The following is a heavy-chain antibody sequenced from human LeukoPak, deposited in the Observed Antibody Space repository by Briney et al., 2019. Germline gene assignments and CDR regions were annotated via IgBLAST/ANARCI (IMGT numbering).Heavy chain of an antibody. J-gene: IGHJ4*02. CDR1: GFTFSSYG. CDR2: ISSSSSYI. CDR3: ARSRGSYCGGDCHLDY. D-gene: IGHD2-21*02. Sequence: GGSLRLSCAASGFTFSSYGMNWVRQAPGKGLEWVSSISSSSSYIYCADSVKGRFTISRDNTKNSLYLQMNSLRAEDTAVYYCARSRGSYCGGDCHLDYWGQGTLVTVSS. V-gene: IGHV3-21*01.